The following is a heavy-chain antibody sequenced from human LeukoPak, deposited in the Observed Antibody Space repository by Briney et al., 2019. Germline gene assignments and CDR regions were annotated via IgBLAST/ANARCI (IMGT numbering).Heavy chain of an antibody. CDR1: GFTFSTHA. D-gene: IGHD3-22*01. V-gene: IGHV3-23*01. CDR2: IGGSDGST. Sequence: GGSLRLSCVASGFTFSTHAMSWVRLAPGKGLEWVSAIGGSDGSTYYADSVKGRFTISRDDSKDTLYLQMNSLRAEDTAVYYCAKRDSSGSYPYYFDYWGQGTLVTVSS. CDR3: AKRDSSGSYPYYFDY. J-gene: IGHJ4*02.